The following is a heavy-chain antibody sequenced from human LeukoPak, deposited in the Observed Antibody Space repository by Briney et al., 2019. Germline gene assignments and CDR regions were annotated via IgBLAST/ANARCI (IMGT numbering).Heavy chain of an antibody. CDR2: IYHSGST. V-gene: IGHV4-38-2*02. D-gene: IGHD3-22*01. Sequence: SETLSLTCTVSGYSISSGYYWGWIRQPPGKGLEWIGSIYHSGSTYYNPSLKSRVTISVDTSKNQFSLKLSSVTAADTAVYYCARPQAPDYYDDDAFDIWGQGTMVTVSS. CDR3: ARPQAPDYYDDDAFDI. CDR1: GYSISSGYY. J-gene: IGHJ3*02.